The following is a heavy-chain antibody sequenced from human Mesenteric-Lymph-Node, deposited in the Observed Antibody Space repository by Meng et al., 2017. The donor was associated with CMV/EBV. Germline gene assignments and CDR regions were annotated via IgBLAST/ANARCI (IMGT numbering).Heavy chain of an antibody. V-gene: IGHV3-48*04. D-gene: IGHD3-22*01. J-gene: IGHJ5*02. CDR3: ARDSSGFSNWFDP. CDR2: ISSTSSTI. CDR1: GFTFSFYG. Sequence: GGSLRLSCAASGFTFSFYGMYWVRQAPGKGLEWISYISSTSSTIKYADSVKGRFTISRDNAKNSLYLQMNSLRAEDTAVYYCARDSSGFSNWFDPWGQGTLVTVSS.